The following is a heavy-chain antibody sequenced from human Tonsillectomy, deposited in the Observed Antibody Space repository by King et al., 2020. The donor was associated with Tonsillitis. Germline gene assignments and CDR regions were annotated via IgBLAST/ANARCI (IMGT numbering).Heavy chain of an antibody. CDR3: ARGFGSSWYYLDY. Sequence: QLQESGPGLVKPSETLSLTCTVSGDSINNFYWSWIRQPPGKELEWIGYIYSSGTTNYNPSLKSRVTMSIDTSKNQFSLSLTSVTAADTAVYYCARGFGSSWYYLDYWGQGTLVTVSS. J-gene: IGHJ4*02. V-gene: IGHV4-59*08. CDR2: IYSSGTT. CDR1: GDSINNFY. D-gene: IGHD6-13*01.